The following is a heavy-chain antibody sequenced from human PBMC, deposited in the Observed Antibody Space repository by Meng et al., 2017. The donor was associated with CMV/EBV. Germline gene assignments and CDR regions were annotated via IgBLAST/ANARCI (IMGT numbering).Heavy chain of an antibody. Sequence: VQVQGSAPGLVNPSPTLSLTCTVSGGSISSGDYYWSWIRQPPGKGLEWIGYIYYSGSTYYNPSLKSRVTISVDTSKNQFSLKLSSVTAADTAVYYCARVMGPNRTPYYFDYWGQGTLVTVSS. CDR1: GGSISSGDYY. CDR2: IYYSGST. V-gene: IGHV4-30-4*08. D-gene: IGHD1-14*01. CDR3: ARVMGPNRTPYYFDY. J-gene: IGHJ4*02.